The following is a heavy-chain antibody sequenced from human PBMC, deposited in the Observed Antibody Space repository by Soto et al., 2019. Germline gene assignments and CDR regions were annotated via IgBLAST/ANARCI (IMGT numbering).Heavy chain of an antibody. J-gene: IGHJ4*02. CDR1: GYTFTGYY. Sequence: ASVKVSCKASGYTFTGYYLHWVRQAPGQGLEWMGWINPNSGGTNYAPKFQGRVTMTRDTSISTAYMELSSLTSDDTAVFYCVTRYSYVHCWGQGTLVTVSS. D-gene: IGHD5-18*01. V-gene: IGHV1-2*02. CDR3: VTRYSYVHC. CDR2: INPNSGGT.